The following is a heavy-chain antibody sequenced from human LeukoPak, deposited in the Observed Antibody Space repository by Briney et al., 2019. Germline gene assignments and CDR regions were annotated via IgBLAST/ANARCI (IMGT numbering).Heavy chain of an antibody. CDR2: ISGNNGNT. V-gene: IGHV1-18*01. Sequence: ASVKVSCKASGYTFTSYGISWVRQAPGQGLEWMGWISGNNGNTNYAQKLQGRVTMTTDTSTSTAYMELRSLRSDDTAVYYCARDRSGSYLLSDGGQGTLVTVSS. CDR1: GYTFTSYG. CDR3: ARDRSGSYLLSD. D-gene: IGHD1-26*01. J-gene: IGHJ4*02.